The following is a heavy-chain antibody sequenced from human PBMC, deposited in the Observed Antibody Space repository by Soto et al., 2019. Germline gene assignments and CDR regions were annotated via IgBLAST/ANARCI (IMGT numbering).Heavy chain of an antibody. D-gene: IGHD5-18*01. CDR2: TYYRSKWYN. V-gene: IGHV6-1*01. J-gene: IGHJ5*02. Sequence: PSQTLSLTCAISGDSVSSNSAAWNWIRQSPSRGLEWLGRTYYRSKWYNDYAVSVKSRITINPDTSKNQFSLQLNSVTPEDTAVYYCAREPDTAMVLYSNWFDPWGQGTLVTRLL. CDR1: GDSVSSNSAA. CDR3: AREPDTAMVLYSNWFDP.